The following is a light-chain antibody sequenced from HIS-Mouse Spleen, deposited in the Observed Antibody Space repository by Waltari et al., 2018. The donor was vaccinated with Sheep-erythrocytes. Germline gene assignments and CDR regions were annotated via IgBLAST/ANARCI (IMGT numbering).Light chain of an antibody. CDR3: QSYDSSLSGVV. Sequence: QSVLTQPPSVSGAPGQRVTISCTGSSPNIGAGYDAHWDQPLPGTAPKLLIYGNSNRPSGVPDRFSGSKSGTSASLAITGLQAEDEADYYCQSYDSSLSGVVFGGGTKLTVL. CDR2: GNS. V-gene: IGLV1-40*01. J-gene: IGLJ2*01. CDR1: SPNIGAGYD.